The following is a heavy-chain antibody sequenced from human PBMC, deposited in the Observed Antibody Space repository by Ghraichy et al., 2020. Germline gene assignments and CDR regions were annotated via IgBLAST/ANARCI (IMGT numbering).Heavy chain of an antibody. CDR1: GFTFSNYW. Sequence: GGSPRLSCAASGFTFSNYWMHWVRQAPGKGLVWVSRVNGGGTSTNYADSVTGRFTISRDNAKNTLYLQMNSMRAEDTAVYYCAKVTGYNWFDYWGQGILVIVAS. CDR3: AKVTGYNWFDY. CDR2: VNGGGTST. J-gene: IGHJ4*02. D-gene: IGHD5-24*01. V-gene: IGHV3-74*01.